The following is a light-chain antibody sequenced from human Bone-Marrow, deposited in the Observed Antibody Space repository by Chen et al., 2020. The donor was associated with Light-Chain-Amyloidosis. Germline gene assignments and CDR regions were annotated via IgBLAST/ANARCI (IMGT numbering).Light chain of an antibody. Sequence: DIVMTQSPDSLAVSLGERATINCKSSQSVLYSSNNKNYLAWYQQKPGQPPKLLIHWASTRESGVPDRCSGSGSGTDFTLTISSLQAEDVAVYYCQQYYNTLTFGPGTKVNI. CDR3: QQYYNTLT. CDR1: QSVLYSSNNKNY. J-gene: IGKJ3*01. V-gene: IGKV4-1*01. CDR2: WAS.